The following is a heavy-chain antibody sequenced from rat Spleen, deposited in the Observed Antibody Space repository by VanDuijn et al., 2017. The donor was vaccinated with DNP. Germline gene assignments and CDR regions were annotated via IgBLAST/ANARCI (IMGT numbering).Heavy chain of an antibody. Sequence: EVQLVESGGGLVQPGRSLKLSCAASRFTFNSYWMAWIRQVPGKGLEWVASVPSSGGSTYYPDSVKGRFTISRDNAKSTLYLQMDSLRSEDTATYYCTRVGDLHNGGDGDALDAWGQGVMVTVSS. D-gene: IGHD1-1*01. CDR1: RFTFNSYW. J-gene: IGHJ2*01. V-gene: IGHV5-31*01. CDR2: VPSSGGST. CDR3: TRVGDLHNGGDGDALDA.